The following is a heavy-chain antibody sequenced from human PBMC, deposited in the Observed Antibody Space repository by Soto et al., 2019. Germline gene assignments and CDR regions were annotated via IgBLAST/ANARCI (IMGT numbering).Heavy chain of an antibody. CDR1: GFTFSSYG. J-gene: IGHJ6*02. CDR2: IWYDGSNK. D-gene: IGHD3-16*01. CDR3: ARVGGGLKGKAPYYYPYGMDV. Sequence: GGSLRLSCAASGFTFSSYGMHWVRQAPGKGLEWVAVIWYDGSNKYYADSVKGRFTISRDNSKNTLYLQMNSLRAEDTAVYYCARVGGGLKGKAPYYYPYGMDVWGQGSTVTVSS. V-gene: IGHV3-33*01.